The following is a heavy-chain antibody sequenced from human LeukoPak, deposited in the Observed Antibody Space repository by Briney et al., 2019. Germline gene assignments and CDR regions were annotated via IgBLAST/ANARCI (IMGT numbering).Heavy chain of an antibody. CDR1: GYSFASSW. Sequence: GESLKISCKGSGYSFASSWIGWVRQMPGKGLEWMGVIYPDDSDTRYSPSFEGQLTISVDKSISTAYLQWSSLKASDTAVYYCARHGHCTNGVCYSNYYYHMDVWGKGTTVTVSS. CDR2: IYPDDSDT. V-gene: IGHV5-51*01. CDR3: ARHGHCTNGVCYSNYYYHMDV. J-gene: IGHJ6*03. D-gene: IGHD2-8*01.